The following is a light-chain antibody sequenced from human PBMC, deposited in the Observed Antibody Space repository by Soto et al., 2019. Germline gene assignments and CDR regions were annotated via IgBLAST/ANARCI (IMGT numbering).Light chain of an antibody. V-gene: IGKV1-12*01. CDR2: AAS. CDR1: QGISSW. Sequence: DIQMTQSPSSVSASVGDRVTLTCRAIQGISSWLAWYQQKPPQAHTLLVYAASVLQSGVPSRFSGSGSGTDFTLTISSLQSDDVATYYCQQAKSFPRTFGPGTKVDIK. J-gene: IGKJ3*01. CDR3: QQAKSFPRT.